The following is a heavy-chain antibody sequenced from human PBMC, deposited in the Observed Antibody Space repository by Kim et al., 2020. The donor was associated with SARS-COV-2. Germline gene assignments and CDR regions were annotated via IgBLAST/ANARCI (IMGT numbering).Heavy chain of an antibody. CDR2: ISSSSSYI. V-gene: IGHV3-21*01. J-gene: IGHJ3*02. Sequence: GGSLRLSCAASGFTFSSYSMNWVRQAPGKGLEWVSSISSSSSYIYYADSVKGRFTISRDNAKNSLYLQMNSLRAEDTAVYYCARDQARYYYDSSVGAFDIWGQGTMVTVSS. CDR3: ARDQARYYYDSSVGAFDI. D-gene: IGHD3-22*01. CDR1: GFTFSSYS.